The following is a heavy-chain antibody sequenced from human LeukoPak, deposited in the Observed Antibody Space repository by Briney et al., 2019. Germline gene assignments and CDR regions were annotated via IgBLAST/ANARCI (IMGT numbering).Heavy chain of an antibody. CDR3: ARGLRRLFDY. J-gene: IGHJ4*02. D-gene: IGHD6-25*01. CDR1: GGSISSYY. CDR2: IYYSGST. V-gene: IGHV4-59*12. Sequence: SETLSLTCTVSGGSISSYYWSWIRQPPGKGLEWIGYIYYSGSTNYNPSLKSRVTISVDTSKNQFSLKLSSVTAADTAVYYCARGLRRLFDYWGQGTLVTVSS.